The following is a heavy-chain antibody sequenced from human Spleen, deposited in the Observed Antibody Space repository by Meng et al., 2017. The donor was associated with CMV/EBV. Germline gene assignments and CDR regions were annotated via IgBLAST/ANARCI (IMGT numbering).Heavy chain of an antibody. J-gene: IGHJ4*02. D-gene: IGHD6-13*01. CDR3: AKAVYGSSSEGY. CDR2: IRYDGSNK. CDR1: GFTFSSYA. V-gene: IGHV3-30*02. Sequence: GESLKISCAASGFTFSSYAMSWVRQAPGKGLEWVAFIRYDGSNKYYADSVKGRFTISRDNSKNTLYLQMNSLRAEDTAVYYCAKAVYGSSSEGYWGQGTLVTVSS.